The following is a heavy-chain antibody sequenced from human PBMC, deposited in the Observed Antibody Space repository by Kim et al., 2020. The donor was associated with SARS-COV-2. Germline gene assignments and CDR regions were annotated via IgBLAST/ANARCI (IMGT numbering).Heavy chain of an antibody. Sequence: VKGRFTISRDNSKNTLYLQMNSRRAEDTAVYYCAKSWGEIVVVQWPLGYWGQGTLVTVSS. V-gene: IGHV3-30*02. D-gene: IGHD3-22*01. CDR3: AKSWGEIVVVQWPLGY. J-gene: IGHJ4*02.